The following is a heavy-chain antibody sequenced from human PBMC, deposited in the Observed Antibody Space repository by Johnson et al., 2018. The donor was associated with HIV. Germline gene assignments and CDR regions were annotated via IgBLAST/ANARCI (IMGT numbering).Heavy chain of an antibody. V-gene: IGHV3-9*01. CDR3: ARDRGRYGYAAFDI. Sequence: VQLVESGGGLEQPGGSLRLSCAASGFTFDDYVMHWVRQAPGKGLEWVSGISWNSGSTYYTDSVKGRFTISRDNAKNSLYLQMNSLRAEDTAVYYCARDRGRYGYAAFDIWGQGTMVTVSS. J-gene: IGHJ3*02. CDR2: ISWNSGST. CDR1: GFTFDDYV. D-gene: IGHD5-18*01.